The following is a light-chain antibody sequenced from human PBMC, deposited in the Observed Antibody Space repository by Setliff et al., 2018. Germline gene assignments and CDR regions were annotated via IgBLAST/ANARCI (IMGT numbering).Light chain of an antibody. CDR1: SSNIGSNT. CDR2: SNN. Sequence: VLTQPPSASGAPGQRVTISCSGSSSNIGSNTVNWYRHLPGTAPKLLIHSNNQRPSGVPDRFSGSKSGTSASLAISGLQSEDEADYYCAAWDDSLNGPVFGTGTKVTVL. CDR3: AAWDDSLNGPV. V-gene: IGLV1-44*01. J-gene: IGLJ1*01.